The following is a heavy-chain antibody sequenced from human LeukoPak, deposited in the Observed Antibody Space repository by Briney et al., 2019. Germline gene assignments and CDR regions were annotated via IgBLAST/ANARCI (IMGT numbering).Heavy chain of an antibody. V-gene: IGHV4-31*03. J-gene: IGHJ3*02. CDR1: GGSISSGNYF. CDR3: AREVIAAADTDAFDI. D-gene: IGHD6-13*01. Sequence: PSQTLSLTCTVSGGSISSGNYFWSWIRQHPGKGLEWIGYIYYSGNTYYNPSLGSRVTISVDTSKNQFSLKLSSVTAADAAVYYCAREVIAAADTDAFDIWGQGTMVTVSS. CDR2: IYYSGNT.